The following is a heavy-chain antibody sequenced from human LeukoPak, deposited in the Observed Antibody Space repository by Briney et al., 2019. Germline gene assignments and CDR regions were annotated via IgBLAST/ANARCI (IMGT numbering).Heavy chain of an antibody. CDR3: ARDAPLRVYGDYSAGLDV. J-gene: IGHJ6*02. CDR1: GGFISSGGYY. Sequence: PSQTLSLTCTVSGGFISSGGYYWSWIRQHPGKGLEWIGYIYYSGSTYYNPSLKSRVTISVDTSKNQFSLKLSSVTAADTAVYYCARDAPLRVYGDYSAGLDVWGQGTTVTVSS. D-gene: IGHD4-17*01. V-gene: IGHV4-31*03. CDR2: IYYSGST.